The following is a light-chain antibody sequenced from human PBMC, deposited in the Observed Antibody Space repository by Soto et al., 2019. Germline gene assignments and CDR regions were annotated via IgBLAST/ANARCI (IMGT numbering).Light chain of an antibody. CDR1: HSISTN. J-gene: IGKJ1*01. CDR3: QQFHNWPRT. V-gene: IGKV3-15*01. CDR2: GAS. Sequence: EIVITHSPATLSLSPGEIASLRCMASHSISTNLAWYQQKPGQAPRLLIYGASTRAAGIPARFSGSGSGTEFTLTITSLQSEDFAVYYCQQFHNWPRTFGQGTKVDIK.